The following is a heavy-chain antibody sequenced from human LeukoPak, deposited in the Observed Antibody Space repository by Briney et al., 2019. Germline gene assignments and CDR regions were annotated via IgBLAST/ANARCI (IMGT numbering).Heavy chain of an antibody. CDR2: IYYSGST. J-gene: IGHJ5*02. D-gene: IGHD3-3*01. V-gene: IGHV4-39*07. Sequence: PSETLCLTCTVSGGSMSSSSYYWGWIRQPPGKGLEWIGSIYYSGSTYYNPSLKSRVTISVDTSKNQFSLKLSSVTAADTAVYYCARPYYDFWSGYYNEMSWFDPWGQGTLVTVSS. CDR3: ARPYYDFWSGYYNEMSWFDP. CDR1: GGSMSSSSYY.